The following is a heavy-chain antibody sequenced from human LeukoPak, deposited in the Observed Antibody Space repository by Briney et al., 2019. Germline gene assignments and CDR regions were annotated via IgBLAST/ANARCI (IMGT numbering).Heavy chain of an antibody. CDR3: ARVVAGTFGYYYYYMDV. CDR2: ISAYNGNT. V-gene: IGHV1-18*01. D-gene: IGHD6-19*01. CDR1: GYTFTSYG. Sequence: GASVKVSCKASGYTFTSYGISWVRQAPGQGLEWMGWISAYNGNTNYAQELQGRVTMTTDTSTSTAYMELRSLRSDDTAVYYCARVVAGTFGYYYYYMDVWGKGTTVTISS. J-gene: IGHJ6*03.